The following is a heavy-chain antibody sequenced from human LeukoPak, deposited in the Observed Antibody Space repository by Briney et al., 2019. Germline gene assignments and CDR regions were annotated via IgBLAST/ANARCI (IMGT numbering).Heavy chain of an antibody. CDR1: GGSFSGDS. V-gene: IGHV4-34*01. Sequence: PSETLSLTCAVYGGSFSGDSWSWIRQPPGKGLEWIGEINHSGSTNYNPSLKTRVTMSADTSKSQFSLRLNSVTAADTAVYYCARLKEGDYGGYFDYWGQGTLVTVSS. CDR3: ARLKEGDYGGYFDY. D-gene: IGHD4-23*01. J-gene: IGHJ4*02. CDR2: INHSGST.